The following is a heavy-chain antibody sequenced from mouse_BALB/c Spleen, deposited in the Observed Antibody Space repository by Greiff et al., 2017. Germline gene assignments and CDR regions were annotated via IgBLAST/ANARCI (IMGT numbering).Heavy chain of an antibody. V-gene: IGHV1-55*01. J-gene: IGHJ4*01. Sequence: VQLKQPGAELVKPGTSVKLSCKASGYNFTSYWINWVKLRPGQGLEWIGDIYPGSGSTNYNEKFKSKATLTVDTSSSTAYMQLSSLASEDSALYYCAAYGYHAMDYWGQGTSVTVSS. CDR2: IYPGSGST. CDR1: GYNFTSYW. D-gene: IGHD1-2*01. CDR3: AAYGYHAMDY.